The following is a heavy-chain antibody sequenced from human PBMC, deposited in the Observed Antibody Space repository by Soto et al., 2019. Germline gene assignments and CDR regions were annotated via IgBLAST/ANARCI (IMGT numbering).Heavy chain of an antibody. J-gene: IGHJ4*02. CDR1: GFTFNYFG. Sequence: EVQLLESGGGLVQPGGSLRLSCAASGFTFNYFGMSWVRQAPGKGLEWVSSIGSTGSTTYYTDSVNGRFTISRDNFKNTLYLQMNSLRAEYTAVYYCAKIITAAGSAYWGQGTLVTVSS. V-gene: IGHV3-23*01. D-gene: IGHD6-13*01. CDR3: AKIITAAGSAY. CDR2: IGSTGSTT.